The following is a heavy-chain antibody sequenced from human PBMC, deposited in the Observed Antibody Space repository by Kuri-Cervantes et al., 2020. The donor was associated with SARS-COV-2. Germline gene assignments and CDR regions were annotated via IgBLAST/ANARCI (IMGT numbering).Heavy chain of an antibody. CDR1: GYTFTSYG. J-gene: IGHJ4*02. D-gene: IGHD4/OR15-4a*01. CDR2: INPNSGGT. CDR3: ARGRLTRDY. Sequence: ASVKVSCKASGYTFTSYGISWVRQAPGQGLEWMGWINPNSGGTNYAQKFQGRVTMTRDTSISTAYMELSRLRSDDTAVYYCARGRLTRDYWGQGTLVTVSS. V-gene: IGHV1-2*02.